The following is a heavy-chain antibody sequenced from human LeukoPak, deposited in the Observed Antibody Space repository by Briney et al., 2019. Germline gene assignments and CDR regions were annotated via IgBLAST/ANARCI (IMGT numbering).Heavy chain of an antibody. D-gene: IGHD6-13*01. CDR1: GFTFSSYA. V-gene: IGHV3-23*01. J-gene: IGHJ5*02. CDR2: ISGSGGST. Sequence: GGSLRLSCAAFGFTFSSYAMSWVRQAPGKGLEWVSAISGSGGSTYYADSVKGRFTISRDNSKNTLYLQMNSLRAEDTAVYYCAKGPSSSSWFFRWFDPWGQGTLVTVSS. CDR3: AKGPSSSSWFFRWFDP.